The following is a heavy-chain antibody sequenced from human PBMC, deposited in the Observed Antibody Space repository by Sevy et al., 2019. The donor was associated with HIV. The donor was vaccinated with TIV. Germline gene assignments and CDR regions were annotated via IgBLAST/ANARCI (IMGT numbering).Heavy chain of an antibody. Sequence: GGSLRLSCAASGFTFSSYWMSWVRQAPGKGLEWVANIKQDGSEKYYVDSVKGRFTISRDNAKNSLYLQMNSLRAEDTAVYYSARGYSNLRGYSYGTYYFDYWGQGTLVTVSS. D-gene: IGHD5-18*01. V-gene: IGHV3-7*04. CDR2: IKQDGSEK. CDR1: GFTFSSYW. CDR3: ARGYSNLRGYSYGTYYFDY. J-gene: IGHJ4*02.